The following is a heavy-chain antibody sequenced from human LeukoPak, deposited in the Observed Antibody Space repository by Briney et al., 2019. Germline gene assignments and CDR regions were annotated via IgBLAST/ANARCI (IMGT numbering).Heavy chain of an antibody. J-gene: IGHJ4*02. Sequence: GGSLRLSCAASGFTFSSYAMSWVRQAPGKGLEWVSGITWNGGSTGYADSVKGRFTISRDNAKNSLYLQMNSLRAEDTALYYCASRAYNWNYGPFDYWGQGTLVTVSS. D-gene: IGHD1-7*01. CDR2: ITWNGGST. V-gene: IGHV3-20*04. CDR1: GFTFSSYA. CDR3: ASRAYNWNYGPFDY.